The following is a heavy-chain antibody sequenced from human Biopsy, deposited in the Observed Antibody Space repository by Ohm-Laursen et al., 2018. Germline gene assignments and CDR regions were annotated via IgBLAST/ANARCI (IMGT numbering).Heavy chain of an antibody. Sequence: SSVKVSCKASGGSFSTYAVSWVRQAPGQGLEWMGKIIPMLDVANYAQKFQGRVTITADKLTGTAYMELASLRSEDTAVYYCVAYPSSGFFENNDDFAMDVWGQGTTVIVSS. CDR3: VAYPSSGFFENNDDFAMDV. CDR1: GGSFSTYA. V-gene: IGHV1-69*04. CDR2: IIPMLDVA. D-gene: IGHD6-19*01. J-gene: IGHJ6*02.